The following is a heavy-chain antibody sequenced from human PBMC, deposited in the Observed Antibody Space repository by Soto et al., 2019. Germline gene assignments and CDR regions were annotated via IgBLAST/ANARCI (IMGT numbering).Heavy chain of an antibody. D-gene: IGHD3-22*01. CDR1: GGSISSYY. CDR3: ARVGSGYYYYFDY. J-gene: IGHJ4*02. Sequence: SETLSLTCTVSGGSISSYYWSWIRQPPGKGLXWIXXIXXSXXXXXNXXLKSRVTISVDTSKNQFSLKLSSVTAAETAVYYCARVGSGYYYYFDYWGQGTLVTVSS. CDR2: IXXSXXX. V-gene: IGHV4-59*01.